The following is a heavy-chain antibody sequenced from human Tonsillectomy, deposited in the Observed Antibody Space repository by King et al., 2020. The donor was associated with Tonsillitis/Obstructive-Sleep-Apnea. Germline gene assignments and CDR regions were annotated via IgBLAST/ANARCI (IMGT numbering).Heavy chain of an antibody. CDR2: ASNSGGTS. J-gene: IGHJ4*02. CDR3: AKSEGGIAVAGSFDS. Sequence: VQLVESGGGLVQPGGSLRLSCAVSGFTFSDYAMSLVRQAPGKGLEWVSGASNSGGTSHYADAVKGRFTISRDNSKNTLYLQLNSLRAEDTAVYYCAKSEGGIAVAGSFDSWGQGTLVTVS. D-gene: IGHD6-19*01. V-gene: IGHV3-23*04. CDR1: GFTFSDYA.